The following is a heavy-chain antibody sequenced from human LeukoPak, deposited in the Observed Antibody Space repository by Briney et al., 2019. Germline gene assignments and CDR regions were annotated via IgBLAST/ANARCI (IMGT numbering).Heavy chain of an antibody. CDR1: GFTFSDYY. CDR2: ISGSGGST. D-gene: IGHD3-22*01. V-gene: IGHV3-23*01. Sequence: GGSLRLSCAASGFTFSDYYMSWIRQAPGKGLEWVSAISGSGGSTYYADSVKGRFTISRDNSKNTLYLQMNSLRAEDTAVYYCAKDAHYYDSSGYYGDAFDIWGQGTMVTVSS. CDR3: AKDAHYYDSSGYYGDAFDI. J-gene: IGHJ3*02.